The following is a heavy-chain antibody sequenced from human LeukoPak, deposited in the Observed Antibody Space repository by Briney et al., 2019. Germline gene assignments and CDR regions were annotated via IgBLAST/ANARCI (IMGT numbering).Heavy chain of an antibody. J-gene: IGHJ4*02. V-gene: IGHV3-21*04. CDR2: ISSSSSYT. D-gene: IGHD6-19*01. CDR1: GFTFSSYT. CDR3: AKERSSGWPFDY. Sequence: GGSLRLSCAASGFTFSSYTMNWVRQAPGKGLEWVSSISSSSSYTYYADSVKGRFTISRDNSKNTVYLQMNSLRADDTAVYYCAKERSSGWPFDYWGQGTLVTVSS.